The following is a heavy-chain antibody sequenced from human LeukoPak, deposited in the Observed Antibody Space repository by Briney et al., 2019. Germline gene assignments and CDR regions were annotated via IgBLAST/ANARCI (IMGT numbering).Heavy chain of an antibody. Sequence: SVKVSCKASGGTFSSYAISWVRQAPGQGLEWMGGIIPIFGTANYAQKFQGRVTITADKSTSTAYMELSSLRSEDTAVYYCAGSSGWYSRIYDAFDIWGQGTMVTVSS. V-gene: IGHV1-69*06. CDR3: AGSSGWYSRIYDAFDI. CDR2: IIPIFGTA. D-gene: IGHD6-19*01. J-gene: IGHJ3*02. CDR1: GGTFSSYA.